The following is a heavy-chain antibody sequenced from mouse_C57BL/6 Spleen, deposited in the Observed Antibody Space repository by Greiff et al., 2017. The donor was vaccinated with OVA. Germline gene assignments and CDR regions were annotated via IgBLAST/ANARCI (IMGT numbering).Heavy chain of an antibody. Sequence: VQLQQSGPELVKPGASVKISCKASGYSFTGYYMNWVKQSPEKSLEWIGEINPSTGGTTYNQKFKAKATLTVDKSSSTAYMQLKSLTSEDSAVYCCARWSDWFAYWGQGTLVTVSA. CDR1: GYSFTGYY. CDR2: INPSTGGT. J-gene: IGHJ3*01. CDR3: ARWSDWFAY. V-gene: IGHV1-42*01.